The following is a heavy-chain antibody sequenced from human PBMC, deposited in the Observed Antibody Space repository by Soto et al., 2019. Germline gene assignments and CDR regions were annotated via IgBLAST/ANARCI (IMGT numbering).Heavy chain of an antibody. D-gene: IGHD6-13*01. CDR3: ARHSSSFWYVDY. Sequence: SETLSLTCTVSGDSISSSSYYWDWIRQPPGKGLEWIGSIYYSGITYYNPSLKSRVTISVDTSKNQFSLKLTSVTAADSALYYCARHSSSFWYVDYWGQGTLVTVSS. CDR1: GDSISSSSYY. J-gene: IGHJ4*02. CDR2: IYYSGIT. V-gene: IGHV4-39*01.